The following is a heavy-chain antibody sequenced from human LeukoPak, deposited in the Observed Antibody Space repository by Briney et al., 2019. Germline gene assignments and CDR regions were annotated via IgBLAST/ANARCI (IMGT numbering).Heavy chain of an antibody. CDR1: GFTFSSYS. J-gene: IGHJ4*02. CDR3: ARDLEDNSGYYYFDS. CDR2: ISSSSSTI. D-gene: IGHD3-22*01. Sequence: PGGSLRLSCAASGFTFSSYSMNWVRQAPGKGLEWVSYISSSSSTIYYADSVKGRFTISRDNAKESLFLQMNSLRVEDTAVYYCARDLEDNSGYYYFDSWGQGTLVTVSS. V-gene: IGHV3-48*04.